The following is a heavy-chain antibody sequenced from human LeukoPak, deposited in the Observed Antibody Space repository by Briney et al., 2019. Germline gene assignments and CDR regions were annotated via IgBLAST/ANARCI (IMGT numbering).Heavy chain of an antibody. Sequence: GGSLRLSCSASGFPFDHYGMSWVRQAPGKGLEWVPGINWKGASTGYADSVKGRFTISRDSAKNSLYLQMNSLRGEDTALYYCARNYGGYDGTDFWGQGTLVTVSS. CDR3: ARNYGGYDGTDF. J-gene: IGHJ4*02. CDR2: INWKGAST. CDR1: GFPFDHYG. D-gene: IGHD5-12*01. V-gene: IGHV3-20*04.